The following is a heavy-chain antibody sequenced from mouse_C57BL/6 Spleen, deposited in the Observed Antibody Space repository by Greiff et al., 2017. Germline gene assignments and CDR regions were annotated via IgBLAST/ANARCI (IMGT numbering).Heavy chain of an antibody. CDR3: ARDYYYGSSSYWYFDV. Sequence: VQLKESGAELARPGASVKLSCKASGYTFTSYGISWVKQRTGQGLEWIGEIYPRSGNTYYNEKFKGKATLTADKSSSTAYMELRSLTSEDSAVYFCARDYYYGSSSYWYFDVWGTGTTVTVSS. CDR2: IYPRSGNT. J-gene: IGHJ1*03. D-gene: IGHD1-1*01. CDR1: GYTFTSYG. V-gene: IGHV1-81*01.